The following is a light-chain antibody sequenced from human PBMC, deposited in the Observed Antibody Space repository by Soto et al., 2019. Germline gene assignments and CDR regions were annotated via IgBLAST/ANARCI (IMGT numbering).Light chain of an antibody. CDR2: DAS. CDR1: QSVSIY. Sequence: EIVLTQSPATLSLSPGDTATLSCRASQSVSIYLAWYQQKPGQAPRLLIYDASNRATGIPARFSGSGSGTDITLTISSLEPEDFAVYYCQQRTNWPLTFGGGTKVEIK. J-gene: IGKJ4*01. CDR3: QQRTNWPLT. V-gene: IGKV3-11*01.